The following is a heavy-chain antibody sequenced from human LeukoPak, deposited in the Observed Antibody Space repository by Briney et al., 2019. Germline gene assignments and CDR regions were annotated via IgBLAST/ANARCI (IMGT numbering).Heavy chain of an antibody. J-gene: IGHJ4*02. CDR3: ARDSITFGGVIVPGDY. CDR1: GFTGSSNY. CDR2: IYSGGST. V-gene: IGHV3-66*01. Sequence: GGSLRLSCAASGFTGSSNYMSWVRQAPGKGLEWVSVIYSGGSTYYADSVKGRFTISRDNSKNTLYLQMNSLRAEDTAVYYCARDSITFGGVIVPGDYWGQGTLVTVSS. D-gene: IGHD3-16*02.